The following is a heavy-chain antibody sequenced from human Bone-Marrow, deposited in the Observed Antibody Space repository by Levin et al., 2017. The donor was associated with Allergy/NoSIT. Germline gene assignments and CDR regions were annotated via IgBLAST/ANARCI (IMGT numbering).Heavy chain of an antibody. J-gene: IGHJ4*02. V-gene: IGHV3-48*01. CDR3: ARGGGGSCTY. CDR2: ISSSSSTI. D-gene: IGHD2-15*01. CDR1: GFTFSSYS. Sequence: GGSLRLSCAASGFTFSSYSMNWVRQAPGKGLEWVSYISSSSSTIYYADSVKGRFTISRDNAKNSLYLQMNSLRAEDTAVYYCARGGGGSCTYWGQGTLVTVSS.